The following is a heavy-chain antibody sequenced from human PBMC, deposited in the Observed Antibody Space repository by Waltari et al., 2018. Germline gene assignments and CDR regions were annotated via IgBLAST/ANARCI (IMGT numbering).Heavy chain of an antibody. Sequence: EVQLVESGGGLVQPGGSLRLSCAASGFTFSSYSMNWVRQAPGKGLEWVSYISSSSSTIYYADSVKGRFTISRDKAKNSLYLQMNSLRAEDTAVYYCARDRRSSWYFEYYYYGMDVWGQGTTVTVSS. D-gene: IGHD6-13*01. CDR1: GFTFSSYS. J-gene: IGHJ6*02. CDR2: ISSSSSTI. V-gene: IGHV3-48*01. CDR3: ARDRRSSWYFEYYYYGMDV.